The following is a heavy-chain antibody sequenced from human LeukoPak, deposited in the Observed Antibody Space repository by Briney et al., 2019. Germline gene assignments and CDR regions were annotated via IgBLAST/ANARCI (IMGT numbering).Heavy chain of an antibody. J-gene: IGHJ5*02. Sequence: SETLSLTCAVYGGSFSGYYWSWIRQPPGKGLEWIGEINHSGSTNYNPSLKSRVTISVDTSKNQFSLKLSSVTAADTAVYYCATQQCSGGSCYSRAIWFDPWGQGTLVIVSS. CDR2: INHSGST. CDR3: ATQQCSGGSCYSRAIWFDP. V-gene: IGHV4-34*01. CDR1: GGSFSGYY. D-gene: IGHD2-15*01.